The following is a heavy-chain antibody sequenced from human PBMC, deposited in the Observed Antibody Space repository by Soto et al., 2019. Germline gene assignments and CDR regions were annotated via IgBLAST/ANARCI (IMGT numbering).Heavy chain of an antibody. V-gene: IGHV3-7*01. J-gene: IGHJ3*02. D-gene: IGHD3-22*01. CDR2: IRRDGVEE. CDR3: ARDAFYRDSSFYYDVFDM. CDR1: GFSFSYYC. Sequence: DVQLMESGGWLVQPGGSLRLSCAASGFSFSYYCMNWVRQAPGKGLEWVANIRRDGVEEHYVDSVKGRFSVSRDKAKEYLYLKMNRLRIEAADLYYCARDAFYRDSSFYYDVFDMGGEGTMVTVSP.